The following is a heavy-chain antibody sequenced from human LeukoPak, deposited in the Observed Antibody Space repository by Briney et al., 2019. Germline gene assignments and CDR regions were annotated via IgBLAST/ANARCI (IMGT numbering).Heavy chain of an antibody. CDR3: ARKVVADTAFDF. J-gene: IGHJ4*02. Sequence: KPSETLSLTCTVYGGSISGGGYYWSWIRQHPGKGLEWIGYIYYSGSTYYNPSLKSRVTISIDTSKKQFLLDLSSVTAADTAVYYCARKVVADTAFDFWGQGTLVTVSS. CDR2: IYYSGST. V-gene: IGHV4-30-4*08. CDR1: GGSISGGGYY. D-gene: IGHD2-15*01.